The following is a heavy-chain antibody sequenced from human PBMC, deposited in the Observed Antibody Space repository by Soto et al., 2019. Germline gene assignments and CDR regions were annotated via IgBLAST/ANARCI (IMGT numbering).Heavy chain of an antibody. J-gene: IGHJ6*02. CDR2: ISSSSSTI. CDR3: ARGNYSDFWSALYYYGMDV. D-gene: IGHD3-3*01. V-gene: IGHV3-48*02. CDR1: GFTFSSYS. Sequence: EVQLVESGGGLVQPGGSLRLSCAASGFTFSSYSMNWVRQAPGKGLEWVSYISSSSSTIYYADSVKGRFTISRDNAKNPLYLQMNRLSYEDTAVDYWARGNYSDFWSALYYYGMDVWGQGTTVTVSS.